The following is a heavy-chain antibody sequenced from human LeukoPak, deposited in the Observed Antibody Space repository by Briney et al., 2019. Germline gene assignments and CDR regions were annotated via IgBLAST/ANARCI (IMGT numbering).Heavy chain of an antibody. Sequence: SVKVSCKASGGTFSSYAISWVRQAPGQGLEWMGRIIPTFGTANYAQKFQGRVTITADKSTSTAYMELSSLRSEDTAVYYCARERRSGSYYSLADYWGQGTLVTVSS. CDR2: IIPTFGTA. CDR1: GGTFSSYA. J-gene: IGHJ4*02. D-gene: IGHD1-26*01. CDR3: ARERRSGSYYSLADY. V-gene: IGHV1-69*06.